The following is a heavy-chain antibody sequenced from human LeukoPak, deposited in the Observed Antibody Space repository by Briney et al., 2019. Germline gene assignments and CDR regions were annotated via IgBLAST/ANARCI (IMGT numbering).Heavy chain of an antibody. CDR1: GGSISGYY. CDR2: VYTSGST. J-gene: IGHJ5*02. V-gene: IGHV4-4*07. Sequence: SETLSLTCTVSGGSISGYYWSWIRQPAGKGLEWIGRVYTSGSTNYNPSLKSRVAMSINTSKNQFSLNLSSVTAADTAVYYCAKSPSGRGGYNWFDPWGQGTLVTVSS. D-gene: IGHD3-16*01. CDR3: AKSPSGRGGYNWFDP.